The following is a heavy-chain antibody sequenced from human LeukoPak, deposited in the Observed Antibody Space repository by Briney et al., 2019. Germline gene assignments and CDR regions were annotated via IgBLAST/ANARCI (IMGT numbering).Heavy chain of an antibody. V-gene: IGHV3-23*01. CDR3: ARASRYDFWSGYPYYFDY. CDR2: ISGSGGST. J-gene: IGHJ4*02. CDR1: GFTFSSYA. D-gene: IGHD3-3*01. Sequence: GGSLRLSCAASGFTFSSYAMSWVRQTPGKGLEWASVISGSGGSTYYADSVKGWFTISRDNAKNSLYLQMNSLRAEDTAVYYCARASRYDFWSGYPYYFDYWGQGTLVTVSS.